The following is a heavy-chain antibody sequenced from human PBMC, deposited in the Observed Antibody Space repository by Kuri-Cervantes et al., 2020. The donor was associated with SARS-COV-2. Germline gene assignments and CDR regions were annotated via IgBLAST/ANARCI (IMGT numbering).Heavy chain of an antibody. D-gene: IGHD2-15*01. J-gene: IGHJ3*02. V-gene: IGHV4-31*01. CDR2: IYYSEST. Sequence: SETLSLTCTVSGGSISSGGYYWSWIRQHPGKGLEWIGYIYYSESTYYNPSLKSPVTISVDTSKNQFSLKLSSVTAADTAVYYCAREAHCSGGSCYFALDAFDIWGQGTMVTVSS. CDR3: AREAHCSGGSCYFALDAFDI. CDR1: GGSISSGGYY.